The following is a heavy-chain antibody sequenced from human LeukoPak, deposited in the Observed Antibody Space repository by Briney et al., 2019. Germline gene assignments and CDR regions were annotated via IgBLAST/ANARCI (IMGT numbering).Heavy chain of an antibody. D-gene: IGHD3-3*01. CDR1: GFTFSSYA. V-gene: IGHV3-23*01. CDR2: ISGSGGST. CDR3: ARAYDFWSGYYWGYFDY. Sequence: GGSLRLSCAASGFTFSSYAMSWVRQAPGKGLEWVSAISGSGGSTYYADSVKGRFTISRDNAKNSLYLQMNSLRAEDTAVYYCARAYDFWSGYYWGYFDYWGQGALVTVSS. J-gene: IGHJ4*02.